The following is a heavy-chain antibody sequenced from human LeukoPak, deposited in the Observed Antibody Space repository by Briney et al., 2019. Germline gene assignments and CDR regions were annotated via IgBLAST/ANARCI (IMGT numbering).Heavy chain of an antibody. D-gene: IGHD5-12*01. CDR1: GGSISTNY. CDR2: IYVTGTT. CDR3: ARGGPDLAREYFQY. V-gene: IGHV4-4*07. J-gene: IGHJ1*01. Sequence: PSETLSLTCTVSGGSISTNYWNWIRQPAGKGLEWIGRIYVTGTTYYNPSLKSRLTMSVDASRNQFFLNLSSVTAADTAVYYCARGGPDLAREYFQYWGQGTLVIVS.